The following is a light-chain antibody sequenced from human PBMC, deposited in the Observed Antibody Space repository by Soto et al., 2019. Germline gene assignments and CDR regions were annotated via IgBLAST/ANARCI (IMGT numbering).Light chain of an antibody. CDR1: QSVSSN. CDR3: QQYNNWPPRAWT. CDR2: GAS. Sequence: EIVMTQSPATLSVSPGERATLSCRASQSVSSNLAWYQQKPGQAPRLLIYGASTRATGIPARFSGSGSGTEFTLTISSLQSKDFAVYYCQQYNNWPPRAWTFGQGTKVEIK. J-gene: IGKJ1*01. V-gene: IGKV3-15*01.